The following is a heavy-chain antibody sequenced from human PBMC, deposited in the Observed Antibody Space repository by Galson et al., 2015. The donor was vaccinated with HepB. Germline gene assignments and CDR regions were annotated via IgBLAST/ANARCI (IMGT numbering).Heavy chain of an antibody. CDR2: IIPNSGGT. Sequence: SCKASGYRFSAYYIYWVRQAPGQGLEWMGWIIPNSGGTKYAQKFQGRVTMTRDTSSSTAYMQLSRLTSDDTAVYYCARDHVVAGPDYNYFGMDVWGQGTAVIVS. J-gene: IGHJ6*02. CDR1: GYRFSAYY. V-gene: IGHV1-2*02. CDR3: ARDHVVAGPDYNYFGMDV. D-gene: IGHD2-21*01.